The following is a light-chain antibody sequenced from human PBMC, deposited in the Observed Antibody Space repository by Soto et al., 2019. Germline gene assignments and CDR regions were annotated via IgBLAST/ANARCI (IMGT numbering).Light chain of an antibody. Sequence: EIVLTQSPGTLSLSPGERATLSCRASQSVTSTSLAWYQQKPGQAPRLLIYGASSRATDLPDRFSGSGSGTDFTLIISRLEPEDFAVYYCQQYATPPETFGQGTKVEIK. J-gene: IGKJ1*01. V-gene: IGKV3-20*01. CDR3: QQYATPPET. CDR2: GAS. CDR1: QSVTSTS.